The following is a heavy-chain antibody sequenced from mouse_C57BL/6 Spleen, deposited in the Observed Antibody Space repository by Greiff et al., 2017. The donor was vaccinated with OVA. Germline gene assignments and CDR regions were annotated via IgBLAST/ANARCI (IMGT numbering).Heavy chain of an antibody. J-gene: IGHJ4*01. Sequence: QVQLQQSGAELVKPGASVKMSCKASGYTFTSYWITWVKQRPGQGLEWIGDIYPGSGSTNYNEKFKSKATLTVDTSSSTAYMQLSSLTSEDSAVYYCARNYYDYGASYAMDYWGQGTSVTVSS. CDR2: IYPGSGST. CDR3: ARNYYDYGASYAMDY. CDR1: GYTFTSYW. V-gene: IGHV1-55*01. D-gene: IGHD2-4*01.